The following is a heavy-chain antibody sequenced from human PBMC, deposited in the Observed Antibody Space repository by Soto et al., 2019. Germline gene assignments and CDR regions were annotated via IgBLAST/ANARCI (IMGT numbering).Heavy chain of an antibody. CDR1: GYTFTSYG. CDR3: ARYKKYCSSTSCYSANDY. V-gene: IGHV1-18*01. J-gene: IGHJ4*02. Sequence: QVQLVQSGAEVKKPGASVKVSCKASGYTFTSYGISWVRQAPGQGLEGMGWISAYNGNTNYAQKLQGRVTMTTDTSTSTAYMELRSLRSDDTAVYYCARYKKYCSSTSCYSANDYWGQGTLVTVSS. D-gene: IGHD2-2*01. CDR2: ISAYNGNT.